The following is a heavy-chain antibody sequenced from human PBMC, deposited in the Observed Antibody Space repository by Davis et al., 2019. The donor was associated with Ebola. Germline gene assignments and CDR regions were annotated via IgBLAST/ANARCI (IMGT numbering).Heavy chain of an antibody. Sequence: SETLSLTCAVYGGSFSGYYWSWIRQPPGKGLEWIVYIYYSGSTNYNPSLKSRVTISVDTSKNQFSLKLSSVTAADTAVYYCARHVFGSELQWLDHWGQGTLVTVSS. CDR2: IYYSGST. CDR3: ARHVFGSELQWLDH. D-gene: IGHD6-19*01. CDR1: GGSFSGYY. J-gene: IGHJ4*02. V-gene: IGHV4-59*08.